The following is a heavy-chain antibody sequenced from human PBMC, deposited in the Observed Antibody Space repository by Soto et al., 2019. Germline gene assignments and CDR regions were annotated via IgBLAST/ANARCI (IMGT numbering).Heavy chain of an antibody. Sequence: SETLSLTCTVSGGSISSSSYYWGWIRQPPGKGLEWIGSIYYSGSTYYNPSLKSRVTISVDTSKNQFSLKLSSVTAADTAVYYCARQGSSTSQATSYGMDVWGQGTTVT. CDR3: ARQGSSTSQATSYGMDV. J-gene: IGHJ6*02. D-gene: IGHD2-2*01. CDR1: GGSISSSSYY. V-gene: IGHV4-39*01. CDR2: IYYSGST.